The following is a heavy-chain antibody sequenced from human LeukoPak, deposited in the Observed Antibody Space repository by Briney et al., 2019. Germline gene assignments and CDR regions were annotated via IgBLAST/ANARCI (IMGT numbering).Heavy chain of an antibody. Sequence: SVKVSCKASGGTFSSYAISWVRQAPGQGLEWMGGIIPIFGTANYAQKFQGRVTITADKSTSTAYMELSSLRSEDTAVYYCAREAITIFGVVRTQTTYGPHRFDPWGQGTLVTVSS. D-gene: IGHD3-3*01. V-gene: IGHV1-69*06. CDR3: AREAITIFGVVRTQTTYGPHRFDP. CDR1: GGTFSSYA. CDR2: IIPIFGTA. J-gene: IGHJ5*02.